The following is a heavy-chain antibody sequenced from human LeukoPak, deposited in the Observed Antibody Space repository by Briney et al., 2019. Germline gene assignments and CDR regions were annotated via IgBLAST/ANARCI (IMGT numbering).Heavy chain of an antibody. Sequence: ASVKVSCKASGYTFTGYYMHWVRQAPGQGLEWMGRINPNSGGTNYAQKFQGRVTMTRDTPISTAYMELSRLRTDDTAVYYCARWDGIAARPSLNYYSYYYMDVWGKGTTVTVSS. D-gene: IGHD6-6*01. CDR1: GYTFTGYY. CDR2: INPNSGGT. V-gene: IGHV1-2*06. J-gene: IGHJ6*03. CDR3: ARWDGIAARPSLNYYSYYYMDV.